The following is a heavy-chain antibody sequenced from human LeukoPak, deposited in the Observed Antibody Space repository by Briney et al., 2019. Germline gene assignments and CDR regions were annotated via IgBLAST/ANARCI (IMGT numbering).Heavy chain of an antibody. CDR3: ARCAYSSSWYANIDY. D-gene: IGHD6-13*01. Sequence: GGSLRLSCAAAGFTFRSYEMNWVRQAPGKGLEWVSYISSIGSNIYYADSVKGRFTISRDNATNSLYLQMCSLRAEATAVDQCARCAYSSSWYANIDYWGQGTLVTVSS. V-gene: IGHV3-48*03. J-gene: IGHJ4*02. CDR1: GFTFRSYE. CDR2: ISSIGSNI.